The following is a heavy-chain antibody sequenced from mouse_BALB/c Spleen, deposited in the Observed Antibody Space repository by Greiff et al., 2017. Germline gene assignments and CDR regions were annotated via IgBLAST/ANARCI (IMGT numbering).Heavy chain of an antibody. J-gene: IGHJ3*01. V-gene: IGHV7-3*02. CDR2: IRNKANGYTT. D-gene: IGHD2-1*01. CDR3: ARDGGNGPWFAY. Sequence: EVKVVESGGGLVQPGGSLRLSCATSGFTFTDYYMSWVRQPPGKALEWLGFIRNKANGYTTEYSASVKGRFTISRDNSQSILYLQMNTLRAEDSATYYCARDGGNGPWFAYWGQGTLVTVSA. CDR1: GFTFTDYY.